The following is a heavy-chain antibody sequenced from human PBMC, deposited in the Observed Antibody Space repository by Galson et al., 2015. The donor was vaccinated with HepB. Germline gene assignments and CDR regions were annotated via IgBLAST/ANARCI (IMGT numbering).Heavy chain of an antibody. D-gene: IGHD4-17*01. CDR2: ISAYNGNT. V-gene: IGHV1-18*01. CDR1: GYTFTRYG. Sequence: SVKVSCKASGYTFTRYGISWVRQAPGQGLEWMGWISAYNGNTNYAQKLQGRVTMTTDTSTSTAYMELRSLRSDDTAVYYCARPADTVTTSFSFYFDYWGQGTLVTVSS. J-gene: IGHJ4*02. CDR3: ARPADTVTTSFSFYFDY.